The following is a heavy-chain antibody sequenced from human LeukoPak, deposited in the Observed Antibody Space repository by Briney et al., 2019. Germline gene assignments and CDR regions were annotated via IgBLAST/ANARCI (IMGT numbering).Heavy chain of an antibody. CDR1: GFTFSSYS. CDR2: ISSSGSTI. CDR3: ARVGVSGYDILTGPSWFDP. J-gene: IGHJ5*02. Sequence: GGSLRLSCAASGFTFSSYSMDWVRQAPGKGLEWVSYISSSGSTIYYADSVKGRFTISRDNAKNSLYLQMNSLRAEDTAVYYCARVGVSGYDILTGPSWFDPWGQGTLVTVSS. V-gene: IGHV3-48*04. D-gene: IGHD3-9*01.